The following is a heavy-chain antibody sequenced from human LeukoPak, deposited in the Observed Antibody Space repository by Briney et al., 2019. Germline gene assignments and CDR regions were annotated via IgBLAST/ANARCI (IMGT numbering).Heavy chain of an antibody. CDR2: ISGSSSTI. CDR1: GFTFSNYS. J-gene: IGHJ4*02. Sequence: GGSLRLSCAASGFTFSNYSMNWVRQAPGKGLEWISFISGSSSTIYYADSVKDRFTISRDNGKNPLYLQLNSLRVEDTAVYYCAVGSRSYPDCVYWGQGTLVTVSS. D-gene: IGHD3-10*01. CDR3: AVGSRSYPDCVY. V-gene: IGHV3-48*01.